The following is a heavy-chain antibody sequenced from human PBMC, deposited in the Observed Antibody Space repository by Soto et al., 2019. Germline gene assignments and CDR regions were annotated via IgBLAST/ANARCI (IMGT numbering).Heavy chain of an antibody. J-gene: IGHJ4*02. D-gene: IGHD5-18*01. Sequence: SVKVSCKASGVTFSSYAISWVRQAPGQGLEWMGGIIPIFGTANYAQKFQGRVTITADESTSTAYMELSSLRSEDTAVYYCARGGTAMAPYDYWGQGTLVTVSS. V-gene: IGHV1-69*13. CDR2: IIPIFGTA. CDR1: GVTFSSYA. CDR3: ARGGTAMAPYDY.